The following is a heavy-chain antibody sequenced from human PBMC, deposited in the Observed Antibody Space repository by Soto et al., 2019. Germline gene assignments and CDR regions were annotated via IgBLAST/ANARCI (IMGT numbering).Heavy chain of an antibody. CDR2: ITSNGGST. CDR1: GFTFTTYG. D-gene: IGHD2-15*01. CDR3: ARARRDCSGSSCYLYYFDS. V-gene: IGHV3-64*07. J-gene: IGHJ4*02. Sequence: EVQLVESGGGLVQPGGSLRLSCAASGFTFTTYGIHWVRQAPGKGLGFVSAITSNGGSTYYADSVKGRFTISRDNSKNTVYLQMGSLSVDDMGVYYCARARRDCSGSSCYLYYFDSWGQGTLVTVSS.